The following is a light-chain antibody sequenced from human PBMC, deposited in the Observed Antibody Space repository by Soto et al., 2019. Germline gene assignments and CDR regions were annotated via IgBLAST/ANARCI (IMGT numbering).Light chain of an antibody. CDR2: DAS. J-gene: IGKJ1*01. V-gene: IGKV3-11*01. Sequence: EILMTQSPATLSVSPGDRATLSCRASQSVSNNLAWYQQRPGQAPRLLIYDASNRATGIPPRFSGSGSGTDFTLTISSLEPEDFAVYYCQQCNNWPQWTFGQGTKVDIK. CDR3: QQCNNWPQWT. CDR1: QSVSNN.